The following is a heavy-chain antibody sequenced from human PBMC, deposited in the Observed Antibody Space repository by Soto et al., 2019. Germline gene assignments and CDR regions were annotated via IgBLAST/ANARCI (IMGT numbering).Heavy chain of an antibody. D-gene: IGHD2-15*01. J-gene: IGHJ6*02. CDR1: GGSISSGDYY. Sequence: SETLSLTCTVSGGSISSGDYYWSWIRQHPGKGLEWIGYIYYSGSTYYNPSLKSRVTISVDTSKNQFSLKLSSVTAADTAVYYCAREVNCSGGSCYSRDYYYYGMDVWGQGTTVTVSS. CDR3: AREVNCSGGSCYSRDYYYYGMDV. CDR2: IYYSGST. V-gene: IGHV4-30-4*01.